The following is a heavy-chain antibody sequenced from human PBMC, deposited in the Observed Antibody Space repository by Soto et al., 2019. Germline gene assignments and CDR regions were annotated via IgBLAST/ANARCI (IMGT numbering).Heavy chain of an antibody. D-gene: IGHD2-15*01. J-gene: IGHJ6*03. V-gene: IGHV4-34*01. Sequence: SETLSLTCAVYGGFFSGYYWSWIRQPPGKGLEWIGEINHSGSTNYNPSLKSRVTISVDTSENQFSLKLSSVTAADTAVYYCARGDCSGGSCYPGLIYMDVWGKGTTVTVSS. CDR3: ARGDCSGGSCYPGLIYMDV. CDR1: GGFFSGYY. CDR2: INHSGST.